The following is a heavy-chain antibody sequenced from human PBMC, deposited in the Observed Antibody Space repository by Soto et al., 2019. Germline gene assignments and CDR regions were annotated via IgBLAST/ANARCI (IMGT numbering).Heavy chain of an antibody. J-gene: IGHJ5*02. V-gene: IGHV4-61*08. CDR1: GGSISSGGYS. D-gene: IGHD6-13*01. CDR2: IYYSGST. CDR3: AREFSSSSPNWFDP. Sequence: PSETLSLTCTVSGGSISSGGYSWSWIRQPPGKGLEWIGYIYYSGSTNYNPSLKSRVTISVDTSKNQFSLKLSSVTAADTAVYYCAREFSSSSPNWFDPWGQGTLVTVSS.